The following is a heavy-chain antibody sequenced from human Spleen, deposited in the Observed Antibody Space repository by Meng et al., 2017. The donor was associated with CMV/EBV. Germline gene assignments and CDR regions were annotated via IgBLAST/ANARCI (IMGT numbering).Heavy chain of an antibody. V-gene: IGHV3-30*02. D-gene: IGHD1-26*01. CDR3: VKVYYQHYFDF. CDR1: GFAFSNYG. CDR2: IRYDGSRR. J-gene: IGHJ4*02. Sequence: GESLKISCAASGFAFSNYGMHWVRQAPGKGLEWVAFIRYDGSRRYHAGSVEGRFTISRDNSKNTLYLQLSSLRAEDTAVYYCVKVYYQHYFDFWGQGTLVTVSS.